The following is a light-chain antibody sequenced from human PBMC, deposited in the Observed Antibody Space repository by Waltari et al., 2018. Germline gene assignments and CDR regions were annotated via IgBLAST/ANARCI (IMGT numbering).Light chain of an antibody. CDR2: WAS. V-gene: IGKV4-1*01. Sequence: VLYSSNNNNYVAWYQQKPGQPPKLLIYWASTRESGVPDRFSGSGSGTDFTLTISSLQAEDVAVYYCQQYYSTPWTFAQGTKVEIK. CDR3: QQYYSTPWT. J-gene: IGKJ1*01. CDR1: VLYSSNNNNY.